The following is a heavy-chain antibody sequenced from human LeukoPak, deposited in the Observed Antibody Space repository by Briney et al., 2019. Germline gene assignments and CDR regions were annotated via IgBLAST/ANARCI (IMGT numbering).Heavy chain of an antibody. D-gene: IGHD2-21*02. CDR2: MNPNSGNT. J-gene: IGHJ3*02. V-gene: IGHV1-8*02. CDR3: ARGGGGQADIVVVTAIDAFDI. Sequence: ASVKVSCKASGYTFTSYDINWVRQATGQGLEWMGWMNPNSGNTGYAQKFQGRVTMTRDMSTSTVYMELSSLRSEDTAVYYCARGGGGQADIVVVTAIDAFDIWGQGTMVTVSS. CDR1: GYTFTSYD.